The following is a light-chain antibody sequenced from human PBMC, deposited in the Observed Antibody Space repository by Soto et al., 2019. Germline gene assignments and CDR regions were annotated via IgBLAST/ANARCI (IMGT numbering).Light chain of an antibody. Sequence: EIVLTQSPCTLSLSPVGRATLSCRASQSVSSTHLAWYRLKPGQAPRLSIYGASSRDTGIPDRFSGSGSGTDFTLTISCLQSQDFATYYCQQYYSYRAFGGGTKVDI. J-gene: IGKJ4*01. V-gene: IGKV3-20*01. CDR3: QQYYSYRA. CDR1: QSVSSTH. CDR2: GAS.